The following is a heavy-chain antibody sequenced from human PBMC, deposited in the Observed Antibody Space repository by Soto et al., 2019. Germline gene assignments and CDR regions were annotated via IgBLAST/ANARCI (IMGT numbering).Heavy chain of an antibody. CDR1: GFTFSSYA. J-gene: IGHJ4*02. CDR3: AKWEMLLRYFDWSNFDY. V-gene: IGHV3-23*01. Sequence: GGSLRLSCAASGFTFSSYAMSWVRQAPGKGLEWVSAISGSGGSTYYADSVKGRFTISRDNSKNTLYLQMNSLRAEDTAVYYCAKWEMLLRYFDWSNFDYWGQGTLVTVSS. CDR2: ISGSGGST. D-gene: IGHD3-9*01.